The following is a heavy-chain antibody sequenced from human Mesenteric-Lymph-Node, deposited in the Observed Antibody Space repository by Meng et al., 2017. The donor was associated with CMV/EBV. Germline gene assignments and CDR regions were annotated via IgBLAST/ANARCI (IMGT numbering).Heavy chain of an antibody. CDR3: ARPFPSWQSPRLDPFGA. D-gene: IGHD6-19*01. V-gene: IGHV4-39*01. CDR2: VHYTGST. CDR1: GDSISSFYY. Sequence: LALRESGPGQVKPSATLSLTCTVSGDSISSFYYWGWIRQPPGRGLGWIGSVHYTGSTYYSPSLKSRVTVSVDTSKNQFSLRLTSVTAADTAVYYCARPFPSWQSPRLDPFGAWGQGTLVTVSS. J-gene: IGHJ5*02.